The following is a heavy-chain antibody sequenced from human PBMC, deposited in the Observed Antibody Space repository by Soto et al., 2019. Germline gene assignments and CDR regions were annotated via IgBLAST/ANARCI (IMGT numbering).Heavy chain of an antibody. J-gene: IGHJ4*02. CDR1: GGSISGTSYY. CDR2: IYFSGTT. D-gene: IGHD3-3*01. Sequence: PSETLSLTCTVSGGSISGTSYYWGWIRQPPGKGLEWIGSIYFSGTTYYNPSLKSRVTVSVDTSKKQFSLKVSSVTAADTAVYYCGAYDFWSDYYPFDYWGQGTLVPVAS. V-gene: IGHV4-39*01. CDR3: GAYDFWSDYYPFDY.